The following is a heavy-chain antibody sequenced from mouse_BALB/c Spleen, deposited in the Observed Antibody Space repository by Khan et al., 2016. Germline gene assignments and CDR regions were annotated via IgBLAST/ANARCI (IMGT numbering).Heavy chain of an antibody. CDR3: ATTLVSPWFAY. Sequence: QFQGSGPGLVKPSQSLSLTCTVTGYSITSDYAWNWIRQFPGNKLEWMGYISYMVSTSNNQYPKGRIPITRDTSKNQSFLQLNPATTDATAKYYRATTLVSPWFAYWGQGTLVTVSA. V-gene: IGHV3-2*02. CDR2: ISYMVST. D-gene: IGHD1-1*01. CDR1: GYSITSDYA. J-gene: IGHJ3*01.